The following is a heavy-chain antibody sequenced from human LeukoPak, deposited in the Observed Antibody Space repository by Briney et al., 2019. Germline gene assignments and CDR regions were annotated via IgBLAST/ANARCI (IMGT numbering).Heavy chain of an antibody. CDR1: GYTFSDYH. J-gene: IGHJ5*02. CDR2: ITPNTGDT. Sequence: ASVKVSCKASGYTFSDYHLHWVRQAPGQGLEWMGWITPNTGDTTCAQKFQGRVTMTRDTSINTAYMELRSLRSDDTAIYYCARLSESGFDPWGQGTLVTVSS. CDR3: ARLSESGFDP. D-gene: IGHD3-3*01. V-gene: IGHV1-2*02.